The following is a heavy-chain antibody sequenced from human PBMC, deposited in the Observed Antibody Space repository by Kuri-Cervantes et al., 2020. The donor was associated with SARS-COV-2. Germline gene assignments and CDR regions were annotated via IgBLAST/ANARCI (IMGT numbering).Heavy chain of an antibody. Sequence: SETLSLTCTVSGGSISSSSYYWGWIRQPPGKGLEWIGEINHSGSTNYNPSLKSRVTISVDTSKNQFSLKLSSVTAADTAVYYCARGGYGDYLSWGQGTLVTVSS. CDR1: GGSISSSSYY. CDR2: INHSGST. D-gene: IGHD4-17*01. J-gene: IGHJ5*02. CDR3: ARGGYGDYLS. V-gene: IGHV4-39*07.